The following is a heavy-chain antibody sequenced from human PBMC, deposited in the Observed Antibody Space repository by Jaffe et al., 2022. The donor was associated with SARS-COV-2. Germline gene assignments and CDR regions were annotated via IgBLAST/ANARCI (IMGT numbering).Heavy chain of an antibody. V-gene: IGHV4-59*01. CDR2: IYYSGST. J-gene: IGHJ5*02. D-gene: IGHD3-9*01. CDR3: AKTLSYDILTGYYFWFDP. Sequence: QVQLQESGPGLVKPSETLSLTCTVSGGSISSYYWSWIRQPPGKGLEWIGYIYYSGSTNYNPSLKSRVTISVDTSKNQFSLKLSSVTAADTAVYYCAKTLSYDILTGYYFWFDPWGQGTLVTVSS. CDR1: GGSISSYY.